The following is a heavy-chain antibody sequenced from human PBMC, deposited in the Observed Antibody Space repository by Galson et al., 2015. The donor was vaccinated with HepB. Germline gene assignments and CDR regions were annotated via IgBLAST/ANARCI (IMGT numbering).Heavy chain of an antibody. CDR3: ARLESSGVLGY. D-gene: IGHD3-22*01. Sequence: SLRLSCAASGFTLSNYWVSWVRQAPGKGLEWVAIIKQDGSETRYEDSVKGRFTISRDNAKNSASLQMNSLRAEDTAVYYCARLESSGVLGYLGQGTLVTVSS. J-gene: IGHJ4*02. CDR2: IKQDGSET. CDR1: GFTLSNYW. V-gene: IGHV3-7*03.